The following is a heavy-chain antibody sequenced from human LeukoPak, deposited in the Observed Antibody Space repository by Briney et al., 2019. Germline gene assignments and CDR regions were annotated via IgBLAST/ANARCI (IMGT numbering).Heavy chain of an antibody. J-gene: IGHJ4*02. CDR1: GYTFTGYY. D-gene: IGHD5-18*01. Sequence: ASMKVSCKASGYTFTGYYMHWVRQAPGQGLEWMGWINPNSGGTNYAQKFQGRVTMTRDTSISTAYMELSRLRSDDTAVYYCARDHGYSYGYGIGYWGQGTLVTVSS. CDR2: INPNSGGT. V-gene: IGHV1-2*02. CDR3: ARDHGYSYGYGIGY.